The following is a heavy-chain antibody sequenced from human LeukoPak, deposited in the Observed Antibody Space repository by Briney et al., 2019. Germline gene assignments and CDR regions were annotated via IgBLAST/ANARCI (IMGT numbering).Heavy chain of an antibody. Sequence: GGSLRLSCAASGFTFNRNNMNWVRQAPGKGLEWVPYISSTSITMYYADSVKGRFTISRDNAKNSLYLQVNSLRADDTAVYYCARETILAVAGDFWGQGTLVTVSS. V-gene: IGHV3-48*01. J-gene: IGHJ4*02. CDR3: ARETILAVAGDF. CDR1: GFTFNRNN. CDR2: ISSTSITM. D-gene: IGHD6-19*01.